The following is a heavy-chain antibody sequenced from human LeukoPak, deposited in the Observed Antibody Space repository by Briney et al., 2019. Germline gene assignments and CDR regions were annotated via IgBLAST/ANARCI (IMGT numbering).Heavy chain of an antibody. Sequence: ASVKVSCKASGYTFTSYYMHWVRQAPGQGLEWMGIINPSGGSTSYAQKFQGRDTMSRNTSTSTVYMELSSLRSEDTAVYYCARGSSGWYSVAYWGQGTLVTVSS. D-gene: IGHD6-19*01. CDR1: GYTFTSYY. V-gene: IGHV1-46*01. J-gene: IGHJ4*02. CDR3: ARGSSGWYSVAY. CDR2: INPSGGST.